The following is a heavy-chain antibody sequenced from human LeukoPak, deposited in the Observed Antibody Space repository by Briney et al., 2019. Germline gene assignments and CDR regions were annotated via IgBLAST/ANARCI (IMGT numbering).Heavy chain of an antibody. V-gene: IGHV3-64*01. Sequence: GGSLRLSCAASGFTFSSYAMHWVRQAPGKGLEYVSAISSNGGSTYYANSVKGRFTTSRDNSKNMLYPQMGSLRAEDMAVYYCARSPFIVVVPAPPVDIWGQGTMVTVSS. CDR3: ARSPFIVVVPAPPVDI. D-gene: IGHD2-2*01. J-gene: IGHJ3*02. CDR2: ISSNGGST. CDR1: GFTFSSYA.